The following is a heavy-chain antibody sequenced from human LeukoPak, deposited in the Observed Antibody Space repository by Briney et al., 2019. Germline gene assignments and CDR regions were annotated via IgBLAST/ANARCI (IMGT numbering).Heavy chain of an antibody. D-gene: IGHD6-19*01. CDR1: GGSISSSSYY. CDR2: IYYSGST. J-gene: IGHJ4*02. V-gene: IGHV4-39*01. Sequence: SETLSLTCTVSGGSISSSSYYWGWIRQPPGKGLEWIGSIYYSGSTYYNPSLKSRVTISVDTSKNQFSLKLSSVTAADTAVYYCARRGNQWLLVPGFDYWGQGTLVTVSS. CDR3: ARRGNQWLLVPGFDY.